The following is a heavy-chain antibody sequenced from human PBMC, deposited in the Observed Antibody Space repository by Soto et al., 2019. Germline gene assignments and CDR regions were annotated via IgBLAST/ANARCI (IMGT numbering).Heavy chain of an antibody. CDR2: FSAYNGNT. CDR1: GYTFASYS. D-gene: IGHD3-10*01. J-gene: IGHJ6*01. V-gene: IGHV1-18*01. Sequence: QVQLVQSGGEVKKPGASVKVSCKASGYTFASYSISWVRQAPGQGLEWMGWFSAYNGNTNYAQKVQGRVTMTTDTSTSTAYMELRRLRSADTAVYYCARVYPSMVRGVTFGKYYYYGMDVWGQGTTVTVSS. CDR3: ARVYPSMVRGVTFGKYYYYGMDV.